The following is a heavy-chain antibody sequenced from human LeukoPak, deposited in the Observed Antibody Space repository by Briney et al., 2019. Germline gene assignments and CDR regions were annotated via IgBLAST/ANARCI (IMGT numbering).Heavy chain of an antibody. J-gene: IGHJ1*01. D-gene: IGHD3-22*01. V-gene: IGHV4-59*01. Sequence: SETLSLTCTVSGGSISSYYWSWIRQPPGKGLEWIGYIYYTGGTNYNPSFKSRVTISVDTSNNQFSLKLSSVAAADTAVYYCARGSRYHYDSSGYYYEEYFQHWGQGTPVTVSS. CDR2: IYYTGGT. CDR1: GGSISSYY. CDR3: ARGSRYHYDSSGYYYEEYFQH.